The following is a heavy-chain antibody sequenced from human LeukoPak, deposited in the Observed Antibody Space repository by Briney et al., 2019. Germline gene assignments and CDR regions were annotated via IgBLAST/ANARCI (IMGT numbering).Heavy chain of an antibody. CDR3: ARAGSSWYGDLDY. J-gene: IGHJ4*02. CDR2: IYRGGNT. CDR1: GFTFSSYS. D-gene: IGHD6-13*01. V-gene: IGHV3-66*01. Sequence: PGGSLRLSCAASGFTFSSYSMNWVRQAPGKGLEWVSVIYRGGNTYYADSVKGRFTFSRDNSKNTLYLQMNSLRAEDTAVYYCARAGSSWYGDLDYWGQGTLVTVSS.